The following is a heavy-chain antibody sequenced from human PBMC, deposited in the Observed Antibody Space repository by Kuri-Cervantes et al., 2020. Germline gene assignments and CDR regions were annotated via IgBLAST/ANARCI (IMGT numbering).Heavy chain of an antibody. CDR3: ARAPHCSGGSCYSYYYYYGMDV. Sequence: GESLKISCAASGFTFSSYGMHWVRQAPGKGLEWVAVISYDGSNKYYADSVKGRFTISRDNSKNTLYLQMNSLRAEDTAVYYCARAPHCSGGSCYSYYYYYGMDVWGQGTTVTVSS. D-gene: IGHD2-15*01. J-gene: IGHJ6*02. CDR1: GFTFSSYG. CDR2: ISYDGSNK. V-gene: IGHV3-30*03.